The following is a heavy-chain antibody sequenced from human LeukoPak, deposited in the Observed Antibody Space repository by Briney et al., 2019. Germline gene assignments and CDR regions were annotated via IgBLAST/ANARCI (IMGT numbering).Heavy chain of an antibody. D-gene: IGHD6-19*01. V-gene: IGHV1-69*05. CDR2: IIPIFGTA. Sequence: ASVKVSCKASGGTFSSYAISWVRQAPEQGLEWMGGIIPIFGTANYAQKFQGRVTITTDESTSTAYMELSSLRSEDTAVYYCAREWLVLGSDAFDIWGQGTMVTASS. CDR1: GGTFSSYA. CDR3: AREWLVLGSDAFDI. J-gene: IGHJ3*02.